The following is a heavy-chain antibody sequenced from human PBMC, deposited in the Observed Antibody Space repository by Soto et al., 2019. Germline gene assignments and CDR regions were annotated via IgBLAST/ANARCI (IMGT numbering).Heavy chain of an antibody. CDR3: VLGLVGSTGPDFDY. CDR2: ISYDGSNK. Sequence: GESLKISCAASGFTFSSYGMHWVRQAPGKGLEWVAVISYDGSNKYYADSVKGRFTISRDNSKNTLYLQMNSLRAEDTAVYYCVLGLVGSTGPDFDYWGQGILVTVSS. D-gene: IGHD1-26*01. V-gene: IGHV3-30*03. CDR1: GFTFSSYG. J-gene: IGHJ4*02.